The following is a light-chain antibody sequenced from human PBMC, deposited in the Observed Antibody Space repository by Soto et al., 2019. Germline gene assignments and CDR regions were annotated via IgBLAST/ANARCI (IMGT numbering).Light chain of an antibody. V-gene: IGKV1-5*01. CDR1: QSVYSW. Sequence: DFHMTQSPSTLSASVGDRVTITCRTSQSVYSWLAWYQQKPGKAPKLLIFDDSILQSGVPSRFNGSASGTEFTLTISSLQPDDFATYYCQHYGGLYTFGPGTKLEIK. CDR2: DDS. J-gene: IGKJ2*01. CDR3: QHYGGLYT.